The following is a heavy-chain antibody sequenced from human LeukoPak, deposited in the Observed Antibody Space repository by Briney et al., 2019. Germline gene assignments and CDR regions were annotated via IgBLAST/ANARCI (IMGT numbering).Heavy chain of an antibody. V-gene: IGHV3-48*04. CDR1: GFTFSSYS. CDR3: AWGRRRGIDY. CDR2: ISSSRSTI. Sequence: GGSLRLSCAASGFTFSSYSMNWVRQAPGKGLEWVSSISSSRSTIYYADSVKGRFTISRDNAKKSLYLQMNSLRAEDTAVYYCAWGRRRGIDYWGQGTMVTVSS. J-gene: IGHJ3*01. D-gene: IGHD3-16*01.